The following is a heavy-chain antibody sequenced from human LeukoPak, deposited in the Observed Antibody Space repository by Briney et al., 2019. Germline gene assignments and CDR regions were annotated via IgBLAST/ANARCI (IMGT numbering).Heavy chain of an antibody. V-gene: IGHV1-46*01. J-gene: IGHJ5*02. CDR3: ARDSLHSGATVTHTAIFNWFDP. CDR2: INPSGGST. Sequence: GASVKVSCKASGYTFTGYYMHWVRQAPGQGLEWMGIINPSGGSTSYAQKFQGRVTMTRDTSTSTVYMELSSLRSEDTAVYYCARDSLHSGATVTHTAIFNWFDPWGQGTLVTVSS. CDR1: GYTFTGYY. D-gene: IGHD4-11*01.